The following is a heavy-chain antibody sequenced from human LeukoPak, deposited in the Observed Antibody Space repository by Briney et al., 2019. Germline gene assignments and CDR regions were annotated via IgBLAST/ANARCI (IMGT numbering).Heavy chain of an antibody. CDR1: GFTFSSYG. J-gene: IGHJ4*02. CDR2: ISYDGSNK. CDR3: AKDQGYEEAMTRGYFDY. V-gene: IGHV3-30*18. D-gene: IGHD2-2*01. Sequence: GRSLRLSCAASGFTFSSYGMHWARQAPGKGLEWVADISYDGSNKYYADSVKGRFTISRDNSKNTLYLQMNSLRAEDTAVYYCAKDQGYEEAMTRGYFDYGGQGTLVSV.